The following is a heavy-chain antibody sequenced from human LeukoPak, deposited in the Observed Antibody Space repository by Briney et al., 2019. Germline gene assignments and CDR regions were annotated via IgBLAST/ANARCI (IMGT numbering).Heavy chain of an antibody. Sequence: PGGSLTLSCAASGFTFSSYGMNWVRQAPGKGLEWVSSITSSSSYIYYADSVMGRFTISRDNANNSLYLQMNSLRAEDTAVYYCARHVVAVGFDYWGQGTLVTVSS. V-gene: IGHV3-21*01. D-gene: IGHD3-22*01. CDR2: ITSSSSYI. J-gene: IGHJ4*02. CDR3: ARHVVAVGFDY. CDR1: GFTFSSYG.